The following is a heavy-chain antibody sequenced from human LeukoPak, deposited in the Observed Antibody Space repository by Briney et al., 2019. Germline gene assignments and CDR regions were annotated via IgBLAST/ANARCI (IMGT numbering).Heavy chain of an antibody. J-gene: IGHJ4*02. D-gene: IGHD3-10*01. CDR1: GFMFSGSP. Sequence: GGSLRLSCAASGFMFSGSPMHWVRQASGKGLEWVGHIRTKANNYATIYAASVKGRFTVTRDDSKNTAYLQMNSLKTEDTAVYYCARPSQYGSGTDYYFDSWGQGTLVTVSS. V-gene: IGHV3-73*01. CDR2: IRTKANNYAT. CDR3: ARPSQYGSGTDYYFDS.